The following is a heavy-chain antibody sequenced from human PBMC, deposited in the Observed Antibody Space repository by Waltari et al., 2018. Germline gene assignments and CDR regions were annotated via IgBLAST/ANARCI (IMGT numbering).Heavy chain of an antibody. CDR1: GGSIRSGGYY. D-gene: IGHD3-16*01. Sequence: QVQLQESGPGLVKPSQTLSLTCPFSGGSIRSGGYYWSWARQHPGKGLEWIGYIYYSGSTYYNPSLKSRVTISVDTSKNQFSLKLSSVTAADTAVYYCASGGGHRDAFDIWGQGTMVTVSS. CDR2: IYYSGST. V-gene: IGHV4-31*03. CDR3: ASGGGHRDAFDI. J-gene: IGHJ3*02.